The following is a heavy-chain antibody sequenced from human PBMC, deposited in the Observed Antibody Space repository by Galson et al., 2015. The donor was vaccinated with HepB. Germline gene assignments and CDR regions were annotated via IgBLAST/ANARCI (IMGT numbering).Heavy chain of an antibody. CDR2: INPNSGGT. J-gene: IGHJ5*02. Sequence: SVKVSCKASGYTFTGYYMHWVRQAPGQGLEWMGWINPNSGGTNYAQKFQGRVTMTRDTSISTAYMEMSRLRSDDTAVYYCAREGYCSSTSCYEGRNWFDPWGQGTLVTVSS. V-gene: IGHV1-2*02. D-gene: IGHD2-2*01. CDR1: GYTFTGYY. CDR3: AREGYCSSTSCYEGRNWFDP.